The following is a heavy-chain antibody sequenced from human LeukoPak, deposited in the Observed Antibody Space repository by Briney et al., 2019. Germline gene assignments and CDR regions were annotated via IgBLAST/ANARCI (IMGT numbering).Heavy chain of an antibody. V-gene: IGHV1-69*06. J-gene: IGHJ4*02. CDR3: AAPRGGDYFDY. Sequence: SVKVSCKASGGTFSSYAISWVRQAPGQRLEWMGGIIPIFSTANYAQKFQGRVTITADKSTSTAYMELSSLRSEDTAVYYCAAPRGGDYFDYWGQGTLVTVSS. CDR2: IIPIFSTA. D-gene: IGHD3-10*01. CDR1: GGTFSSYA.